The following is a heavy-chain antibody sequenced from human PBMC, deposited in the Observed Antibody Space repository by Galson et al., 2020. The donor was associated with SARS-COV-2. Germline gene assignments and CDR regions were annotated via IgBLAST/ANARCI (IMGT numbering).Heavy chain of an antibody. CDR2: IGTAGDT. J-gene: IGHJ4*02. D-gene: IGHD3-22*01. Sequence: GGSLRLSCAASGFTFSSYDMHWVRQATGKGLEWVSAIGTAGDTYYPGSVKGRFTISRDNAKNSLYLQMNSLRAGDTAVYYCARGDSSGYYCFFDYWGQGTLVTVSS. CDR1: GFTFSSYD. CDR3: ARGDSSGYYCFFDY. V-gene: IGHV3-13*01.